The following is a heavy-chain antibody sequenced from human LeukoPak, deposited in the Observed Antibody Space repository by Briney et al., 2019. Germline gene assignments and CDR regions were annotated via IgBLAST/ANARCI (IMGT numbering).Heavy chain of an antibody. CDR1: GFTFSSYA. CDR3: ARSPIYSYYFDY. J-gene: IGHJ4*02. V-gene: IGHV3-30*04. CDR2: ISYDGSNK. D-gene: IGHD5-18*01. Sequence: GGSLRLSCAASGFTFSSYAMHWVRQAPGKGLEWVAVISYDGSNKYYADSVKGRFTISRDNSKNTLYLQMNSLRAEDTAVYYCARSPIYSYYFDYWGQGTLVTVSS.